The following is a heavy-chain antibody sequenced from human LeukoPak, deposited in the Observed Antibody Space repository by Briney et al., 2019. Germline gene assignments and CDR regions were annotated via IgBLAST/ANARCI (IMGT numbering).Heavy chain of an antibody. CDR2: IIPIFGTA. D-gene: IGHD6-19*01. J-gene: IGHJ5*02. Sequence: GASVKVSCKASGGTFSSYAISWVRQAPGQGLEWMGGIIPIFGTANYAQKFQGRVTITADESTSTAYMELSSLRSEDTAVYYCAREAVAGHNWFDPWGQGTLVTVSS. CDR3: AREAVAGHNWFDP. CDR1: GGTFSSYA. V-gene: IGHV1-69*13.